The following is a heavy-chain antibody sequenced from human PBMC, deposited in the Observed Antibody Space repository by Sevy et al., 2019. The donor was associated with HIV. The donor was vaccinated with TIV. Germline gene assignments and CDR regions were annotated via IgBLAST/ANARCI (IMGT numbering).Heavy chain of an antibody. Sequence: GGSLRLSCAASGFTFSSYSMNWVRQAPGKGLEWVSSISSSSSTIYYADSVKGRFTISRDNAKNSLYLQMNSLRDEDTAVYYCARDLGYYYDRSGYYGPYDYWGQGTLVTVSS. CDR1: GFTFSSYS. CDR2: ISSSSSTI. CDR3: ARDLGYYYDRSGYYGPYDY. V-gene: IGHV3-48*02. D-gene: IGHD3-22*01. J-gene: IGHJ4*02.